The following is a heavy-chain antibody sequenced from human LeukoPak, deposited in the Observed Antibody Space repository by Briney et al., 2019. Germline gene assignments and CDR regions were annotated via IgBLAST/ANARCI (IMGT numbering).Heavy chain of an antibody. CDR3: AKAPVTTCRGAYCYPFDY. V-gene: IGHV3-23*01. Sequence: GGSLRLSCEASGFTFSSYAMSWVRQAPGKGLEWVSAISDSGNSYHADSVKGRFTISRDSSKNTLFLQMNRLRPEDAAVYYCAKAPVTTCRGAYCYPFDYWGQGTLVTVSS. D-gene: IGHD2-21*01. J-gene: IGHJ4*02. CDR1: GFTFSSYA. CDR2: ISDSGNS.